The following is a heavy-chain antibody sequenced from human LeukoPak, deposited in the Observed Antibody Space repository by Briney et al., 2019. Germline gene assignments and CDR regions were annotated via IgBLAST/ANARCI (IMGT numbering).Heavy chain of an antibody. Sequence: ASVKVSCTASGYTFTGYYMHWVRQAPGQGLEWMGWINPNSGGTNYAQKFQGRVTMTRDTSISTAYMELSRLRSDDTAVYYCARVLWHCSGGSCYSHAFDIWGQGTMVTVSS. CDR1: GYTFTGYY. CDR3: ARVLWHCSGGSCYSHAFDI. CDR2: INPNSGGT. V-gene: IGHV1-2*02. D-gene: IGHD2-15*01. J-gene: IGHJ3*02.